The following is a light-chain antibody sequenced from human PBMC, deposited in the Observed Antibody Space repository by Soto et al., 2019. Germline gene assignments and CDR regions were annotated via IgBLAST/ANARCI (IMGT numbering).Light chain of an antibody. CDR2: GAS. Sequence: ENVLTHSPGTLSLSPRERATLCCSGSQSVSSSYLAWYQQKPGQAPRLLIYGASSRATGIPDRFSGSGYGTDVNLTLSRLETEDFAVYYCQQYGSSPLTFGQGAKVDIK. CDR3: QQYGSSPLT. J-gene: IGKJ1*01. CDR1: QSVSSSY. V-gene: IGKV3-20*01.